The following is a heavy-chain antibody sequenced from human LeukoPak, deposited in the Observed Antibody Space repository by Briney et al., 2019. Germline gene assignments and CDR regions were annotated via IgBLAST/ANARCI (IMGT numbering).Heavy chain of an antibody. CDR1: GYSFTNYW. V-gene: IGHV5-51*01. D-gene: IGHD2-2*01. J-gene: IGHJ6*02. CDR3: ARRDGYCSSTSCYADYYYGMDV. CDR2: IYPGDSDT. Sequence: GESLKISCNGSGYSFTNYWIGWVRQMPGKGLEWMGIIYPGDSDTTYSPSFQGQVTISADKSISTAYLQWSSLKASDTAMYYCARRDGYCSSTSCYADYYYGMDVWGQGTTVTVSS.